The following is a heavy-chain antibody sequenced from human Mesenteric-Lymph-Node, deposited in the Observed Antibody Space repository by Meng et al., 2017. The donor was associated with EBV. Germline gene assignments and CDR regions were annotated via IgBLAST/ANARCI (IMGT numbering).Heavy chain of an antibody. CDR1: GGSLGGYY. V-gene: IGHV4-34*01. Sequence: VELRPWGAGLLKPSETLSLTCAVYGGSLGGYYWSWIRQPPGKGLEWIGEISHSGRTNYNPSLKSRVSLSVDTSKNQFSLKLSSVTAADTAVYYCARAGSVGWSELDYWGQGTLVTVSS. J-gene: IGHJ4*02. CDR3: ARAGSVGWSELDY. D-gene: IGHD6-19*01. CDR2: ISHSGRT.